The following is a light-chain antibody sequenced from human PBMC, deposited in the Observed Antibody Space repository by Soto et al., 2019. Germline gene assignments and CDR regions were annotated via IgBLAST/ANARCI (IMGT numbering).Light chain of an antibody. CDR1: QTISSF. Sequence: EIVLTQSPGTLSLSPGEGATLSCRASQTISSFLAWYQQKRGQAPRLLIHGASNRATGIPDRCSGSGSGTDFTLTITRLEPEDFAVYYCQQYGGSPRTFGQGTQVEVK. CDR2: GAS. CDR3: QQYGGSPRT. J-gene: IGKJ1*01. V-gene: IGKV3-20*01.